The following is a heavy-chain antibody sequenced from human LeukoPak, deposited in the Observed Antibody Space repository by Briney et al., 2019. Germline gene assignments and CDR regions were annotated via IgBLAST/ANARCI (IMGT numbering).Heavy chain of an antibody. CDR2: FDPEDGET. CDR3: ARHRLPRVYYDSSGYYHAAFDI. V-gene: IGHV1-24*01. D-gene: IGHD3-22*01. CDR1: GYTLTELS. J-gene: IGHJ3*02. Sequence: ASVKVSCKVSGYTLTELSMHWVRQAPGKGLEWMGGFDPEDGETIYAQKFQGRVTMTEDTSTSTAYMELRSLRSDDTAVYYCARHRLPRVYYDSSGYYHAAFDIWGQGTMVTVSS.